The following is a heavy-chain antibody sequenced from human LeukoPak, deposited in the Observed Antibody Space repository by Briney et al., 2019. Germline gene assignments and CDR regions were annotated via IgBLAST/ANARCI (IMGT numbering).Heavy chain of an antibody. V-gene: IGHV1-8*01. CDR3: ARGGRDGYNYYYYYYMDV. CDR1: GYTSTSYD. CDR2: MNPNSGNT. J-gene: IGHJ6*03. Sequence: ASVKVSCKASGYTSTSYDINWVRQATGQGLEWMGWMNPNSGNTGYAQKFQGRVTITRNTSISTAYMELSSLRSEDTAVYYCARGGRDGYNYYYYYYMDVWGKGTTVTVSS. D-gene: IGHD5-24*01.